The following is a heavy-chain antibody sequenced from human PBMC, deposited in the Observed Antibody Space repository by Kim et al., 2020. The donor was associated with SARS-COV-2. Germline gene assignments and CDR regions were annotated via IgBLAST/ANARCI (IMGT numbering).Heavy chain of an antibody. CDR1: GFTFSSYA. CDR2: IWYDGSNK. Sequence: GGSLRLSCAASGFTFSSYAMHWVRQAPGKGLEWVAVIWYDGSNKYYADSVKGRFTISRDNSKNTLYLQMNSLRAEDTAVYYCAKGEGHGSGSYYPRSGYYYYYGMDVWGQGTTVTVSS. J-gene: IGHJ6*02. D-gene: IGHD3-10*01. V-gene: IGHV3-33*06. CDR3: AKGEGHGSGSYYPRSGYYYYYGMDV.